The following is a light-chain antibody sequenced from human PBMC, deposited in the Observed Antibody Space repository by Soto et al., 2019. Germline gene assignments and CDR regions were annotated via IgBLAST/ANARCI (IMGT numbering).Light chain of an antibody. V-gene: IGLV2-23*02. Sequence: QSALTQPASVSGSPGQSITISCTGTSSDVGSYNLVSWYRQHPGKAPKLMIYAVSKRPSGVSDRFSGSRSANTASLTISGLQAEDEAGYYCCSYAGSITPYVFGTGTKLTVL. J-gene: IGLJ1*01. CDR1: SSDVGSYNL. CDR2: AVS. CDR3: CSYAGSITPYV.